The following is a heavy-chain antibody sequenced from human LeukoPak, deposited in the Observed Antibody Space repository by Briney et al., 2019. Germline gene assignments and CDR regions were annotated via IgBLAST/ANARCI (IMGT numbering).Heavy chain of an antibody. CDR3: ARWTTNFDY. V-gene: IGHV3-23*01. Sequence: GGSLRLSCAASGFTFSSYAMSWVRQAPGKGLEWVSSVSGSGGYTYYAGSVKGRFTISRDNSENTVYLQMNSLRAEDTAVYYCARWTTNFDYWGQGTLVTVSS. CDR1: GFTFSSYA. CDR2: VSGSGGYT. D-gene: IGHD4-17*01. J-gene: IGHJ4*02.